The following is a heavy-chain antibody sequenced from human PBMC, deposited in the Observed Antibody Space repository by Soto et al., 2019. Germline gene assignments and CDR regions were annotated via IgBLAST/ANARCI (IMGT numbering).Heavy chain of an antibody. D-gene: IGHD2-8*01. J-gene: IGHJ6*02. V-gene: IGHV5-51*01. CDR3: ARQGSNGAYYYYGMDV. CDR1: GYRFSSYW. CDR2: IYPGDSDT. Sequence: LGESLKISCQGSGYRFSSYWIAWVRQMPGKGLEWMGIIYPGDSDTIYSPSSQGQVTFSVDKSTSTAYLQWSSLKASDTAMYYCARQGSNGAYYYYGMDVWGQGTTVTVSS.